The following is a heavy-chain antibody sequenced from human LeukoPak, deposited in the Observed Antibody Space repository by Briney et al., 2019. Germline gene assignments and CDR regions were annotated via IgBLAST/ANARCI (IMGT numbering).Heavy chain of an antibody. CDR2: INPNSGGT. D-gene: IGHD5-18*01. Sequence: GASVKVSCKASGYTFTGYYMHWVRQAPGQELEWMGWINPNSGGTNYAQKFQGRVTMTRDTSISTAYMELSRLRSDDTAVYYCARDRGYSYGQMGNWFDPWGQGTLVTVSS. V-gene: IGHV1-2*02. J-gene: IGHJ5*02. CDR3: ARDRGYSYGQMGNWFDP. CDR1: GYTFTGYY.